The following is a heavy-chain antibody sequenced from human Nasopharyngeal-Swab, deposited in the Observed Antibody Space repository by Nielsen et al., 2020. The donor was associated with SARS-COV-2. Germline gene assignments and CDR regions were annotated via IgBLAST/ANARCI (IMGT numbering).Heavy chain of an antibody. J-gene: IGHJ6*02. CDR3: ARNPPGYYDFIHYGMDV. CDR2: INHSGST. V-gene: IGHV4-34*01. Sequence: SETLSLTCAVYGGSFSGYYWSWIRQPPGKGLEWIGEINHSGSTNYNPSLKSRATISVDTSKNQFSLKLSSVTAADTAVYYCARNPPGYYDFIHYGMDVWGQGTTVTVSS. D-gene: IGHD3-3*01. CDR1: GGSFSGYY.